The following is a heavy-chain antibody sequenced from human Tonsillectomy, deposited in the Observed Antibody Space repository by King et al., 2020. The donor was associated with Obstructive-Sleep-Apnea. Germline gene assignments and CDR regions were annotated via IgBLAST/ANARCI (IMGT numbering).Heavy chain of an antibody. Sequence: DVQLVESGGGLVQPGRSLRLACAASGFTFDDYAMHWVRQAPGKGLEWVSGISWNSGRIGYADSMKGRFTTSRDNAKNSLYLQMNSLRVEDTALYFCAKGSNSGWYAHIDYWGQGTVVTVSS. CDR2: ISWNSGRI. V-gene: IGHV3-9*01. D-gene: IGHD6-19*01. J-gene: IGHJ4*02. CDR1: GFTFDDYA. CDR3: AKGSNSGWYAHIDY.